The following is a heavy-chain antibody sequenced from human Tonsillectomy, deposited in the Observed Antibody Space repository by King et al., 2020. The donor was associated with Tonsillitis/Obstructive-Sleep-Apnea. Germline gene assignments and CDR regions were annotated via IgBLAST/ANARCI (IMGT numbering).Heavy chain of an antibody. Sequence: ITLKESGPTLVKPTQTLTLTCTFSGFSLSTSGVGVGWIRQPPGKALEWLALIYWDDDKRYSPSLKSRLTITKDTPKNQVVLTMTNMDHVDTATYYCAHRPSANYFDYWGQGTLVTVSS. CDR2: IYWDDDK. J-gene: IGHJ4*02. V-gene: IGHV2-5*02. CDR3: AHRPSANYFDY. CDR1: GFSLSTSGVG.